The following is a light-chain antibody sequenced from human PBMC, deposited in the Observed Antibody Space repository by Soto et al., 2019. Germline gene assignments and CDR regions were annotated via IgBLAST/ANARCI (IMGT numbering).Light chain of an antibody. J-gene: IGKJ1*01. CDR2: CVS. Sequence: VLTQSPDTLSLSPGDRATLSCRANQRASRQYLSWYQQRPGQPPRLLIYCVSMRAAGVPDRFSGSGSGSEFTLTINSLEPEDFAVYYCQDFDSPQWTFGQGTKIE. CDR1: QRASRQY. V-gene: IGKV3-20*01. CDR3: QDFDSPQWT.